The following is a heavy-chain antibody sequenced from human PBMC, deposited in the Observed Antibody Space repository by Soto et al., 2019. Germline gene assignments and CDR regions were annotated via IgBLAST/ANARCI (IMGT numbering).Heavy chain of an antibody. V-gene: IGHV3-13*01. J-gene: IGHJ6*02. Sequence: GGSLRLSCAASGFTFSSYDMHWVRQATGKGLEWVSAIGTAGDTYYPGSVKGRFTISRDNAKNSLYLQMNSLRAEDTAVYYCARDSSGYYDGYYYYGMDVWGQGTTVTISS. CDR3: ARDSSGYYDGYYYYGMDV. CDR2: IGTAGDT. D-gene: IGHD3-22*01. CDR1: GFTFSSYD.